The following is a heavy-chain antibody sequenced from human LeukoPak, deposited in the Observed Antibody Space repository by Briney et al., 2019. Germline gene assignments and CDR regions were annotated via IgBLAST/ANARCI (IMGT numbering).Heavy chain of an antibody. CDR2: ISQGGSDK. CDR3: TRDRSRAEDD. Sequence: PGGSLRLSCAASGFTFSGHWMSWVRPAPGKGLEWVANISQGGSDKYYVDSVKGRFTISRDNANNLLYLQMNSLRGEDTAVYYCTRDRSRAEDDWGQGTLVTVSS. CDR1: GFTFSGHW. J-gene: IGHJ4*02. D-gene: IGHD1-14*01. V-gene: IGHV3-7*01.